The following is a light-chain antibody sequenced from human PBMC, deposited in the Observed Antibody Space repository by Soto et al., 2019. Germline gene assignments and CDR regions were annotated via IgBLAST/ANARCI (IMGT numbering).Light chain of an antibody. CDR3: QNYNNWPPWT. CDR2: GAS. J-gene: IGKJ1*01. CDR1: QSVSSN. V-gene: IGKV3-15*01. Sequence: EIVMTQSPATLSVSPGERATLSCRASQSVSSNLAWYQQKPGQAPRLLIYGASTRATGVPARFSGSGSGTEFTLTINSLQSEDFAVYYCQNYNNWPPWTFGQGTKVEIK.